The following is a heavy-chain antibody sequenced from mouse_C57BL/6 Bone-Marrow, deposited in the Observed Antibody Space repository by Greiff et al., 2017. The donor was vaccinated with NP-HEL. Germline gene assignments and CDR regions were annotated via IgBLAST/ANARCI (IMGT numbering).Heavy chain of an antibody. D-gene: IGHD1-1*01. J-gene: IGHJ3*01. CDR2: IHPNSGST. V-gene: IGHV1-64*01. CDR3: ARPYYYGSSPWFAY. Sequence: QVQLQQPGAELVKPGASVKLSCKASGYTFTSYWMHWVKQRPGQGLEWIGMIHPNSGSTNYNEKFKSKATLTVDKSSSTAYMQLSSLTSEDSAVYYCARPYYYGSSPWFAYWGQGTVVTVSA. CDR1: GYTFTSYW.